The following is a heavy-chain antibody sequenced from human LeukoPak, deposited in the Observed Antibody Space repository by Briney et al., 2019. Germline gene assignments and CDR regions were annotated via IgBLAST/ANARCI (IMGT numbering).Heavy chain of an antibody. Sequence: PSETLSLTCTVSGGSISSYYWSWIRQPPGKGLEWIGYIYYSGSTNYYPSLKSRVTISVDTSKNQFSLKLSSVTAADTAVYYCARDLGYCSSTSCYTGLNWFDPWGQGTLVTVSS. V-gene: IGHV4-59*01. CDR2: IYYSGST. D-gene: IGHD2-2*02. J-gene: IGHJ5*02. CDR3: ARDLGYCSSTSCYTGLNWFDP. CDR1: GGSISSYY.